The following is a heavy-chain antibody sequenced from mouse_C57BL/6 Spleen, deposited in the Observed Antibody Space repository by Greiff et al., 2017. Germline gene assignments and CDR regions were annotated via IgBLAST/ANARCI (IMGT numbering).Heavy chain of an antibody. V-gene: IGHV1-53*01. D-gene: IGHD2-4*01. Sequence: QVQLQQPGTELVKPGASVKLSCKASGYTFTSYWMHWVKQRPGQGLEWIGNINPSNGGTNYNEKFKSKATLTVDKSSSTAYMQLSSLTSEDYAVDYCARNGFYYDCPRFAYWGQGTLVTVSA. CDR3: ARNGFYYDCPRFAY. CDR1: GYTFTSYW. CDR2: INPSNGGT. J-gene: IGHJ3*01.